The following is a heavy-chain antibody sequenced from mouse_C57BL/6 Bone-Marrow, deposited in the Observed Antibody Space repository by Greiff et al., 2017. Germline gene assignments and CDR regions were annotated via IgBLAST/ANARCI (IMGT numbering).Heavy chain of an antibody. CDR2: ISSGGSYT. Sequence: EVQRVESGGDLVKPGGSLKLSCAATGFTFSGYGMSWVRQTPDKGLEWVATISSGGSYTYYTDSVKGRFTISRDNAKNTLYLQMSRLQTEDIAMYYWARLGLLRFAYWGQGTLVSVSA. CDR3: ARLGLLRFAY. V-gene: IGHV5-6*01. D-gene: IGHD1-1*01. CDR1: GFTFSGYG. J-gene: IGHJ3*01.